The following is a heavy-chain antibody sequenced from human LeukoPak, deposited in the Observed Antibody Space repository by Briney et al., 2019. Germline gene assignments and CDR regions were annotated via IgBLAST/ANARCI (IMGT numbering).Heavy chain of an antibody. D-gene: IGHD3-10*01. CDR1: GFTFSTYA. Sequence: GGSLRLSCAASGFTFSTYAMSWVRQAPGNGLEWVSAISGSGGGTYYADSVKGRFTISRDNSKNTLSLQMNSLRAEDTAVFYCARSIYASGSYYAFDIWGQGTMVIVSS. J-gene: IGHJ3*02. CDR2: ISGSGGGT. V-gene: IGHV3-23*01. CDR3: ARSIYASGSYYAFDI.